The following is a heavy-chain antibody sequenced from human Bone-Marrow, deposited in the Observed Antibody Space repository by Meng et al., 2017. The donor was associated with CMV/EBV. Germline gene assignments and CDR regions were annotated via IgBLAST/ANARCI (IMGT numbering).Heavy chain of an antibody. V-gene: IGHV1-2*02. D-gene: IGHD3-3*01. CDR1: GYTFSDYF. Sequence: ASVKVSCKASGYTFSDYFLHWVRQAPGQGLEWMGWINPKSGVTNYAQRFQDRVTMTKDTSIRTVYMDLSRLTSDDTAIFYCARDLGVGAAGYWGQGTLVTVSS. CDR3: ARDLGVGAAGY. CDR2: INPKSGVT. J-gene: IGHJ4*01.